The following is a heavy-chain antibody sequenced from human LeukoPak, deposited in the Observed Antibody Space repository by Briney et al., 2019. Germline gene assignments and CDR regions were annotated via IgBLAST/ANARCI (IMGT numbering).Heavy chain of an antibody. CDR2: IYTSGST. Sequence: SETLSLTCTVSGGSISSYYWSWIRQPAGKGLEWIGRIYTSGSTNYNPSLKSRVTMSVDTSKNQFSLKLSPVTAADTAVYYCARVPSSGIVATNDAFDIWGQGTMVTVSS. D-gene: IGHD5-12*01. V-gene: IGHV4-4*07. J-gene: IGHJ3*02. CDR3: ARVPSSGIVATNDAFDI. CDR1: GGSISSYY.